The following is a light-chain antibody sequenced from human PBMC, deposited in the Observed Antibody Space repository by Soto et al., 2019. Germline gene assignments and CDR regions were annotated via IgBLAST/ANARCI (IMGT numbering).Light chain of an antibody. Sequence: QPVLTQSPSASASLGASVKLTCTLSTGYTNYVIAWHQQQPQKGPRFLMRVNRDGSHSKGDGIPDRFSGSNSGAERYLTISGLQSEDEGDYYCQTWGAGIRVFGAGTKVTVL. CDR1: TGYTNYV. J-gene: IGLJ1*01. V-gene: IGLV4-69*01. CDR2: VNRDGSH. CDR3: QTWGAGIRV.